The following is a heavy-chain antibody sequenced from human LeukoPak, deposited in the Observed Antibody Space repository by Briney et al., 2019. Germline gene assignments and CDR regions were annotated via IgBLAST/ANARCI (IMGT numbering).Heavy chain of an antibody. Sequence: GGSLRLSCAASGFTFRNYAMSWVRQAPGKGLEGVSGLSGSGGSTYYAASVGPFSISRDNSNNTLYLQMTSLRAEDTAVYYCAKEGRGMGAATIDYWGQGTLVTVSS. CDR3: AKEGRGMGAATIDY. J-gene: IGHJ4*02. CDR2: LSGSGGST. V-gene: IGHV3-23*01. D-gene: IGHD1-26*01. CDR1: GFTFRNYA.